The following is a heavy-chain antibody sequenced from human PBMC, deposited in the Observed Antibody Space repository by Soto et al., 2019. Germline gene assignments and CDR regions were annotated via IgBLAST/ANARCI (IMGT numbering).Heavy chain of an antibody. Sequence: QLQLQESGSGLVKPSQTLSLTCAVSGGSTSSGGYSWSWLRQPPGKGLEWIGYISHSGSTYYNPSLKSRVTISVDTSKNQFSLRLSSVTAADTAVYYCARGGLLPDYWGQGTLLTVSS. D-gene: IGHD6-19*01. V-gene: IGHV4-30-2*01. CDR3: ARGGLLPDY. J-gene: IGHJ4*02. CDR2: ISHSGST. CDR1: GGSTSSGGYS.